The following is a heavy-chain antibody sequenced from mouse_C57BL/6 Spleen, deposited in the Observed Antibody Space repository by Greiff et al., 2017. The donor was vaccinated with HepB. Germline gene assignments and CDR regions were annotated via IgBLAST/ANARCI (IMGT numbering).Heavy chain of an antibody. CDR2: IRSKSSNYAT. D-gene: IGHD1-1*01. CDR3: VREDYYGRYYAMDY. Sequence: EVQVVESGGGLVQPKGSLKLSCAASGFTFNTYAMHWVRQAPGKGLEWVARIRSKSSNYATYYADSVKDRFTISRDDSQSMLYLQMHNLKTEDTAMYYCVREDYYGRYYAMDYWGQGTSVTVSS. J-gene: IGHJ4*01. V-gene: IGHV10-3*01. CDR1: GFTFNTYA.